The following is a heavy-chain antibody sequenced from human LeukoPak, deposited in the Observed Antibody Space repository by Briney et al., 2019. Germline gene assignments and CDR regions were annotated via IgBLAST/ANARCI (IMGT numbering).Heavy chain of an antibody. CDR1: GFTFSSYG. J-gene: IGHJ5*02. CDR3: AKNYDVVVPAAP. V-gene: IGHV3-33*06. CDR2: IWYDGSNK. Sequence: PGGSLRLSCAASGFTFSSYGMHWVRQAPGKGLEWVAVIWYDGSNKYYADSVKGRFTISRDNSKNTLYLQMNSLRAEDTAVYYCAKNYDVVVPAAPWGQGTLVTVSS. D-gene: IGHD2-2*01.